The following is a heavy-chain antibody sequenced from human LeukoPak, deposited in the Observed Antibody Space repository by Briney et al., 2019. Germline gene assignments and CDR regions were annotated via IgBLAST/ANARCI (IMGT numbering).Heavy chain of an antibody. CDR2: INTDGSSL. J-gene: IGHJ4*02. Sequence: PGGSLRLSCAASGFTFSSYWMYWVRQAPGKGPVWVARINTDGSSLNYADSVKGRFTISRDNAKNTLYLQMNSLGAEDTAVYYCAKVSSSWSSPVDYWGQGTLVTVSS. CDR1: GFTFSSYW. D-gene: IGHD6-13*01. V-gene: IGHV3-74*01. CDR3: AKVSSSWSSPVDY.